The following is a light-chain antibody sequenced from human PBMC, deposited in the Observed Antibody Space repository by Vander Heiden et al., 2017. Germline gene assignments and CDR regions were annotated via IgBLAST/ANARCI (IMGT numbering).Light chain of an antibody. CDR3: QSYDSSLFWV. CDR1: RSNIGAGYD. V-gene: IGLV1-40*01. J-gene: IGLJ3*02. Sequence: QSVLTQPPSVSGAPGQRVTISCTGSRSNIGAGYDVHWYHQLPGTAPKLLIYGQNNRPSGVSARFSGSKSGTASSLAITVLQADDEADYYCQSYDSSLFWVFGGGTKLTVL. CDR2: GQN.